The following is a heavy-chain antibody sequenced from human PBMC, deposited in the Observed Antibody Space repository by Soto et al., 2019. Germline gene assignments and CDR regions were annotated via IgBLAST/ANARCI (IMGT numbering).Heavy chain of an antibody. D-gene: IGHD3-16*01. Sequence: LRLSCAASGFTFISYEMNWVRQAPGKGLEWVSYISSSGSTIYYADSVKGRFTISRDNAKNSLYLQMNSLRAEDTAVYYCARDTGPNDYVWGSYPYYFDYWGQGTLVTVSS. CDR3: ARDTGPNDYVWGSYPYYFDY. V-gene: IGHV3-48*03. CDR2: ISSSGSTI. J-gene: IGHJ4*02. CDR1: GFTFISYE.